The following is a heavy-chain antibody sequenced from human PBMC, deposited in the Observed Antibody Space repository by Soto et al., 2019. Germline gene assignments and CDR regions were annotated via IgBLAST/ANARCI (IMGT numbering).Heavy chain of an antibody. V-gene: IGHV1-8*01. CDR1: GYTFTSYD. CDR2: MNPNSGNT. J-gene: IGHJ6*02. Sequence: QVQLVQSGAEVKKPGASVKVSCKASGYTFTSYDINWVRQATGQGLEWMGWMNPNSGNTGYAQKFQGRVTMTRNTCNSAHDLGLSSRRSGDTAVYYCAGRGYSSHWDDYYDNGMDAWGQGTTVTVSS. CDR3: AGRGYSSHWDDYYDNGMDA. D-gene: IGHD6-13*01.